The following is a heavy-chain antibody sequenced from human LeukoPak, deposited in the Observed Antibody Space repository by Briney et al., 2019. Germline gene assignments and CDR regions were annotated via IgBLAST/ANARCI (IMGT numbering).Heavy chain of an antibody. D-gene: IGHD3-10*01. J-gene: IGHJ4*02. V-gene: IGHV4-39*07. CDR3: AKTGSLGWFGPRGDYFDY. Sequence: SETLSLTCTVSGGSISSSSYYWGWIRQPPGKGLEWIGSIYYSGSTYYNPSLKSRVTISVDTSKNQFSLKLSSVTAADTAVYYCAKTGSLGWFGPRGDYFDYWGQGTLVTVSS. CDR2: IYYSGST. CDR1: GGSISSSSYY.